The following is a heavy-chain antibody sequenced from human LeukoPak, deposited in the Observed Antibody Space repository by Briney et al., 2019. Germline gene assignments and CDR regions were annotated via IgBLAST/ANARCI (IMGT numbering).Heavy chain of an antibody. CDR3: ARKRLGPQYNWFDP. CDR2: IIPIFGTA. Sequence: SVKVSCKASGGTFSSYAISWVRQATGQRLEWMGGIIPIFGTANYAQKFQGRVTITTDESTSTAYMELRSLRSEDTAVYYCARKRLGPQYNWFDPWGQGTLVTVSS. D-gene: IGHD3-16*01. V-gene: IGHV1-69*05. J-gene: IGHJ5*02. CDR1: GGTFSSYA.